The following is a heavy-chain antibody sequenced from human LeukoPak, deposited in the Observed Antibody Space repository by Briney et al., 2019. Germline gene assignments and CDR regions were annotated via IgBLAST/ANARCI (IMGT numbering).Heavy chain of an antibody. V-gene: IGHV3-7*01. J-gene: IGHJ4*02. D-gene: IGHD1-26*01. Sequence: PGGSLRLSCAASGFTFSSYCMSWVRQAPGKGLEWVAIIKQDGSEKYYIDSVKGRFTLSRDTTKNSLYLQMNSLRAEDTAVYYCGRTEGRVGAFDYWGQGTLVTVSS. CDR3: GRTEGRVGAFDY. CDR2: IKQDGSEK. CDR1: GFTFSSYC.